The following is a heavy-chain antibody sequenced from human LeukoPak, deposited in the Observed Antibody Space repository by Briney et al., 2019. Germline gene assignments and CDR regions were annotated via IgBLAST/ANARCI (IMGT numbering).Heavy chain of an antibody. CDR1: GDSISGYY. CDR3: ARDTGRGCSGYDFWGLGY. CDR2: IYYSGST. Sequence: SETLSLTCTVSGDSISGYYWTWIRQPPGKGLEWIGYIYYSGSTNYNPSLKSRVTISVDSSKNQLSLKLSYVTAADTAVYFCARDTGRGCSGYDFWGLGYWGQGTLVTVSS. J-gene: IGHJ4*02. V-gene: IGHV4-59*01. D-gene: IGHD5-12*01.